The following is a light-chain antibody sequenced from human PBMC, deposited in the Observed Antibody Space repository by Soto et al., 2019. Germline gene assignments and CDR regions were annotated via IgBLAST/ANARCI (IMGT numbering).Light chain of an antibody. V-gene: IGLV2-14*03. CDR2: GVT. CDR3: ASYASGGAYV. Sequence: QSALTQPAPVSGSPGQSITISCAGTGKDVGGYNAVSWYQQHPGKAPKLVIHGVTNRPSGTSDRFSGSKSGNTASLTISGLQTEDEADYYCASYASGGAYVFGAGTKVTVL. J-gene: IGLJ1*01. CDR1: GKDVGGYNA.